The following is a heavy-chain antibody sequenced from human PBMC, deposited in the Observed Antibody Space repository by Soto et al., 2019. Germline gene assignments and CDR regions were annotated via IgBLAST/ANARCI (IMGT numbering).Heavy chain of an antibody. CDR2: FYYSGST. CDR1: VPPSTTIRINT. V-gene: IGHV4-39*01. D-gene: IGHD2-15*01. CDR3: ARLRIEGSTPYYFDF. J-gene: IGHJ4*02. Sequence: QLQLQVSGPGLVKPSEPLSLTCSVSVPPSTTIRINTWAGSAHPPGKGLEWIGNFYYSGSTYYNQSLQSRITISVDMSTNQFSLKLTSVTAADTAVYYCARLRIEGSTPYYFDFWDPGILVTVSS.